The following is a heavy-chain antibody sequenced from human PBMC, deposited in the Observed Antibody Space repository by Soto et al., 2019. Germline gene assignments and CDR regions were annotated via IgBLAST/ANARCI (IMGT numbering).Heavy chain of an antibody. J-gene: IGHJ4*02. Sequence: SGPTLVNPTQTLTLTCTFSGFSLSTSGVGVGWIRQPPGKALEWLALIYWDDDKRYSPSLKSRLTITKDTSKNQVVLTMTNMDPVDTATYYCAHFMSAGVPAAIVAGGFDYWGQGTLVTVSS. V-gene: IGHV2-5*02. CDR1: GFSLSTSGVG. CDR2: IYWDDDK. D-gene: IGHD2-2*02. CDR3: AHFMSAGVPAAIVAGGFDY.